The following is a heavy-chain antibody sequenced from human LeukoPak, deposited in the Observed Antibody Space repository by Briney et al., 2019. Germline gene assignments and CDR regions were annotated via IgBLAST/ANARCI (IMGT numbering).Heavy chain of an antibody. V-gene: IGHV4-61*02. CDR3: ARDSDSSSWYWYYGMDV. J-gene: IGHJ6*02. Sequence: SETLSLTCTVSGGSISSGSYYWSWIRQPAGEGLEWIGRIYTSGSTNYNPSLKSRVTISVDTSKNQFSLKLSSVTAADTAVYYCARDSDSSSWYWYYGMDVWGQGTTVTVSS. CDR1: GGSISSGSYY. CDR2: IYTSGST. D-gene: IGHD6-13*01.